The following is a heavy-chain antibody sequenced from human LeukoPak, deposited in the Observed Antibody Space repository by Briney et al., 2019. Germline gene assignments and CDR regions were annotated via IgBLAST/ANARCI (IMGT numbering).Heavy chain of an antibody. CDR2: IRHDESNK. D-gene: IGHD4-17*01. CDR1: GFTFSSYG. J-gene: IGHJ5*02. CDR3: AKFSYGDYVA. Sequence: PGGSLRLSCAASGFTFSSYGMHWVRQAPGKGLEWVAFIRHDESNKYYADSVKGRFTISRDNSKNTLSLQMNSLRPDDTAVYYCAKFSYGDYVAWGQGTLVIVSS. V-gene: IGHV3-30*02.